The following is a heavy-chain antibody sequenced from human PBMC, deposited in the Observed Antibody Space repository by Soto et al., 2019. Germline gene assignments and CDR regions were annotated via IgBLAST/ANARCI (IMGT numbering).Heavy chain of an antibody. J-gene: IGHJ4*02. CDR2: IYHSGST. CDR1: GGSISSGGYS. CDR3: ARVRSGWGIDY. V-gene: IGHV4-30-2*01. D-gene: IGHD6-25*01. Sequence: QLQLQESGSGLVKPSQTLSLTCAVSGGSISSGGYSWSWIRQPPGKGLEYIGYIYHSGSTYYNPSPTSRVPRSVDRSKNQFSLKLSSVTAADTAVYYCARVRSGWGIDYWGQGTLVTVSS.